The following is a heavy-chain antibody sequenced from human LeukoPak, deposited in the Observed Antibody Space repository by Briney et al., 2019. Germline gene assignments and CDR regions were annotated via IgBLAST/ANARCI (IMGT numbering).Heavy chain of an antibody. CDR2: ISGSGGST. J-gene: IGHJ6*03. Sequence: GGSLRLSCAASGFTFSSYAMSWVRQAPGKGLEWVSAISGSGGSTYYADSVKGRFTISRDNSKNTLYLQMNSLRAEDTAVYYCANAAAWDTYCGGDCYFSSVANYYYYYMDVWGKGTTVTVSS. V-gene: IGHV3-23*01. D-gene: IGHD2-21*01. CDR3: ANAAAWDTYCGGDCYFSSVANYYYYYMDV. CDR1: GFTFSSYA.